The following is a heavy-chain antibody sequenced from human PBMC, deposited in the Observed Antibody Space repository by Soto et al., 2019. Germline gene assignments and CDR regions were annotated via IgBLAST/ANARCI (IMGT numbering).Heavy chain of an antibody. CDR3: GRRKGLTTSWLDP. CDR2: INHSGST. D-gene: IGHD4-4*01. CDR1: GGSFSGYY. V-gene: IGHV4-34*01. J-gene: IGHJ5*02. Sequence: PSETLSLTCAVYGGSFSGYYWSWIRQPPGKGLEWIGEINHSGSTNYNPSLKSRVTISVDTSKNQFSLKLSSVTAADTAVYYCGRRKGLTTSWLDPWGQGTLVTVSS.